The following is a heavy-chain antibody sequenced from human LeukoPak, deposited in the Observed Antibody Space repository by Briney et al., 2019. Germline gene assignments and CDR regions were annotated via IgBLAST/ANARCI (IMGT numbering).Heavy chain of an antibody. V-gene: IGHV4-39*01. J-gene: IGHJ4*02. Sequence: SETLSLTCTVSGGSVSSSSYYWGWIRQPPGKGLEWIGSIYYSGSTYYNPSLKSRVTISVDTSKNQFSLKLSSVTAADTAVYYCARHKNYYGSEFDYWGQGTLVTVSS. CDR3: ARHKNYYGSEFDY. CDR2: IYYSGST. D-gene: IGHD3-10*01. CDR1: GGSVSSSSYY.